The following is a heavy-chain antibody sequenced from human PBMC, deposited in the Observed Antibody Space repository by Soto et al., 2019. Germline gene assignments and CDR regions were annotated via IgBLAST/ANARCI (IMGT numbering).Heavy chain of an antibody. CDR1: GFTFRSYA. CDR2: ISYDGTNK. V-gene: IGHV3-30*07. J-gene: IGHJ4*02. CDR3: AREIVVARGASYFDY. Sequence: PGGSLRLSCAASGFTFRSYAMDWVRQAPGKGLEWVAVISYDGTNKYYADSVKGRFTISRDNAKNSLYLQMNSLRAEDTAVYYCAREIVVARGASYFDYWGPGTLVTVSS. D-gene: IGHD2-2*01.